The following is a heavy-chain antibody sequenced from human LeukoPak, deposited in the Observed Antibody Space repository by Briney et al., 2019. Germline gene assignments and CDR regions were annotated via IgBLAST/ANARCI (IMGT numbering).Heavy chain of an antibody. CDR1: GGSFSGYY. CDR2: INHSGST. J-gene: IGHJ6*02. CDR3: ARLGARNHRYYYYYGMDV. D-gene: IGHD1-14*01. V-gene: IGHV4-34*01. Sequence: SETLSLTCAVYGGSFSGYYWSWIRQPPGKGLEWIGEINHSGSTNYNPSLKSRVTLSVDTSKNQFSLKLSSVTAADTAVYYCARLGARNHRYYYYYGMDVWGQGTTVTVSS.